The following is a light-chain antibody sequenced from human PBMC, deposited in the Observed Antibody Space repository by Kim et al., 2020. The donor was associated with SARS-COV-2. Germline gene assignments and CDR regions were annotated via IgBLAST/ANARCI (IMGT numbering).Light chain of an antibody. V-gene: IGLV6-57*03. CDR2: EDY. CDR3: QSYDDTNVV. J-gene: IGLJ3*02. Sequence: GRITATACPPVGGRCGGTYVQWLQQRPGSVPTTVIFEDYQRPSGVPDRFSGSVEGSSNSTSLTISALKTEDEGNYYSQSYDDTNVVFGGGTQLTVL. CDR1: GGRCGGTY.